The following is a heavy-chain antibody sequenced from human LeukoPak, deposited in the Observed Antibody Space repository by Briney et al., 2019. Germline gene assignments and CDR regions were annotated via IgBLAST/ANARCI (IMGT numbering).Heavy chain of an antibody. CDR3: AIGKVSYGYGDRLTVCY. Sequence: ASVKVSCKASRGTFSSYAISWVRQAPGQGLEWMGRIIPIFGTANYAQKFQGRVTITTDESTSTAYMELSSLRSEDTAVYYCAIGKVSYGYGDRLTVCYWGQGTLVTVSS. CDR1: RGTFSSYA. D-gene: IGHD5-18*01. V-gene: IGHV1-69*05. CDR2: IIPIFGTA. J-gene: IGHJ4*02.